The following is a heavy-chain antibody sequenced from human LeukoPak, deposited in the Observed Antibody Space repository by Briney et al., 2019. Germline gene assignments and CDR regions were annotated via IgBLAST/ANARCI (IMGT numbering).Heavy chain of an antibody. D-gene: IGHD6-19*01. CDR2: INPNSGGT. CDR3: ARTGGSGWSYFDY. J-gene: IGHJ4*02. V-gene: IGHV1-2*02. CDR1: GYTFTGYY. Sequence: GASVKVSCKASGYTFTGYYMHWVRQAPGQGLEWMGWINPNSGGTSYAQKFQGRVTMTTDTSTSTAYMELRSLRSDDTAVYYCARTGGSGWSYFDYWGQGTLVTVSS.